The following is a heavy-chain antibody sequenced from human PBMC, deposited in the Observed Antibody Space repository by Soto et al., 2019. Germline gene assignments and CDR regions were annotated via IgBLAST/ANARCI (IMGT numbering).Heavy chain of an antibody. CDR1: GYTFTSEG. J-gene: IGHJ4*02. D-gene: IGHD4-17*01. Sequence: QVQLVQSGAEVKKPGASVKVSCKASGYTFTSEGISWVRQAPGQGLEWMGWISAYNGNTNYAQKLQGRVTMTTDTSTSTAYMELRSLRSDDTAVYYCARDFLHDYGDWEGSESSQYYFDYWGQGTLVTVSS. CDR2: ISAYNGNT. CDR3: ARDFLHDYGDWEGSESSQYYFDY. V-gene: IGHV1-18*01.